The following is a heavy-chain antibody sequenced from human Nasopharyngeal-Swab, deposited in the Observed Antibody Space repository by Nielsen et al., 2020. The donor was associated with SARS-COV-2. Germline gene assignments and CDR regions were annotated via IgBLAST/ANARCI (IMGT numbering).Heavy chain of an antibody. CDR1: GFTFDDYT. Sequence: GESLKISCAASGFTFDDYTMHWVRQAPGKGLEWVSLISWDGGSTYYADSVKGRFTISRDNAKNSLYLQMNSLRAEDTAVYYCARGYYDFWSGYEKYYFDYWGQGTLVTVSS. D-gene: IGHD3-3*01. CDR2: ISWDGGST. J-gene: IGHJ4*02. V-gene: IGHV3-43*01. CDR3: ARGYYDFWSGYEKYYFDY.